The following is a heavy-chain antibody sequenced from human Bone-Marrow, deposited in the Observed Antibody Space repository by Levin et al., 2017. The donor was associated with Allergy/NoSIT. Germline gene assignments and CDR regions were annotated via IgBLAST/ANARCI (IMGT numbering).Heavy chain of an antibody. V-gene: IGHV4-31*03. CDR3: ARGRWKVANFDF. CDR2: IHYTGST. Sequence: PSETLSLTCIVSGGSISSGTYYWSWIRQLPGQGLDWIGYIHYTGSTYYNPSLGSRLSMSVDTSMDHFSLRLNSVTAADTAVYYCARGRWKVANFDFWGQGILVTVSS. J-gene: IGHJ4*02. D-gene: IGHD1-1*01. CDR1: GGSISSGTYY.